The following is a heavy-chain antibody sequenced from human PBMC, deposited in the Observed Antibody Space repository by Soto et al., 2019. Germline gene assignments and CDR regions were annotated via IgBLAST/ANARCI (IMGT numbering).Heavy chain of an antibody. CDR1: GVTVSSNY. Sequence: EVQLVESGGGLIQPGGSLRLSCAASGVTVSSNYMSWVRQAPGAGLEWVSVIYSGGSTYYADSVKGRFTIARDNSKNPLYLQMNSRRAGDTAVYYCARGRSGWLDYWGQGTLVTVSS. CDR2: IYSGGST. V-gene: IGHV3-53*01. D-gene: IGHD6-19*01. J-gene: IGHJ4*02. CDR3: ARGRSGWLDY.